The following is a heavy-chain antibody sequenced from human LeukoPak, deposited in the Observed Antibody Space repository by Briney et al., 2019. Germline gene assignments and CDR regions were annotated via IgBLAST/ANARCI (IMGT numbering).Heavy chain of an antibody. CDR1: GFTFSSYS. CDR2: ISSSSSYI. J-gene: IGHJ6*03. V-gene: IGHV3-21*01. CDR3: ARVISPPMVRGVIITGYYYYMDV. Sequence: GGSLRLSCAASGFTFSSYSMNWVRQAPGKGLEWVSSISSSSSYIYYADSVKGRFTISRDNAKNSLYLQMNSLRAEDTAVYYCARVISPPMVRGVIITGYYYYMDVWGKGTTVTISS. D-gene: IGHD3-10*01.